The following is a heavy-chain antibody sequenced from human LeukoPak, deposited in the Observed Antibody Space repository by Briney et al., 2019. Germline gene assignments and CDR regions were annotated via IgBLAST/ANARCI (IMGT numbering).Heavy chain of an antibody. D-gene: IGHD5-18*01. CDR2: IIPILGIA. V-gene: IGHV1-69*04. Sequence: GASVKVSCKASGGTFSSYAISRVRQAPGQGLEWMGRIIPILGIANYAQKFQGRVTITADKSTSTAYMELSSLRSEDTAVYYCARRLVDTAMEYYYYGMDVWGQGTTVTVSS. CDR1: GGTFSSYA. CDR3: ARRLVDTAMEYYYYGMDV. J-gene: IGHJ6*02.